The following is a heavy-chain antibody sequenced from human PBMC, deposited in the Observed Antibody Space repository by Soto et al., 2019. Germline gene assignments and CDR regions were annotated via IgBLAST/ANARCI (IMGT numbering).Heavy chain of an antibody. D-gene: IGHD3-9*01. V-gene: IGHV3-66*01. Sequence: EVQLVESGGGLVQPGGSLRLSCAASGFTVSSNYMSWVRQAPGQGLEWVSVIYSGGSTYYADSVKGRFTISRANSKNTLYLQMNSLRAEDTAVYYCARTHYDILTGYPHDYWGQGTLVTVSS. J-gene: IGHJ4*02. CDR3: ARTHYDILTGYPHDY. CDR2: IYSGGST. CDR1: GFTVSSNY.